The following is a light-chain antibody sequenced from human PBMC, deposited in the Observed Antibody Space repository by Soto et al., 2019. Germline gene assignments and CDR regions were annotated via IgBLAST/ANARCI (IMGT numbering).Light chain of an antibody. J-gene: IGKJ2*01. CDR3: QQYNTYSST. Sequence: DIPMTQSPSTLSASVGDRVTITCRASQSISSYLAWYQQKPGKAPKLLIYDASKLESGVPSRFSGSGSGTEFTLAIASLQPDDFATYYCQQYNTYSSTFGQGTKREIK. V-gene: IGKV1-5*01. CDR2: DAS. CDR1: QSISSY.